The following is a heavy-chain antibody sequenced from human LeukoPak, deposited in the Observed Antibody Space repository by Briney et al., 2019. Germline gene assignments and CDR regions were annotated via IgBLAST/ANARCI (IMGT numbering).Heavy chain of an antibody. CDR3: ARGNRGNYYYGMDV. V-gene: IGHV3-64*02. J-gene: IGHJ6*02. CDR2: ISSYGDST. Sequence: GGSLRLSCAASGFTFSSYAMNWVRQAPGKGLEYVSAISSYGDSTYYADSVKGRCTISRDNSKNTLYLQMGSLRAEDMAVYYCARGNRGNYYYGMDVWGQGTTVTVSS. CDR1: GFTFSSYA.